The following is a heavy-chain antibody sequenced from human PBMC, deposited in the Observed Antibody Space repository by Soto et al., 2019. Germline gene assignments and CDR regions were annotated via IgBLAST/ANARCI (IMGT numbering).Heavy chain of an antibody. Sequence: ASVKVSCKASGYTFTGYYMHWVRQAPGQGLEWMGWINPNSGGTNYAQKFQGWVTMTRDTSISTAYMELSRLRSDDTAVYYCSGGTPYGIPARPWKDYSYYGMDVWGQGTTVTVSS. CDR3: SGGTPYGIPARPWKDYSYYGMDV. CDR2: INPNSGGT. D-gene: IGHD6-6*01. J-gene: IGHJ6*02. V-gene: IGHV1-2*04. CDR1: GYTFTGYY.